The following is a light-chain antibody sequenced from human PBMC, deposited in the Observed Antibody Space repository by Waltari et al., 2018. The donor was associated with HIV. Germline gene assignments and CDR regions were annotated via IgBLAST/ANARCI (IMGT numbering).Light chain of an antibody. CDR3: CSNAARATYV. CDR1: RSDVGGYNS. CDR2: HVT. Sequence: QSALAQPRSVSGSPGQSVTISCTGPRSDVGGYNSVSWFQPHPGQAPKLIIYHVTKRPSGVPDRFSASKSGNTASLTISGLQAEDEAEYYCCSNAARATYVFGTGTQVTVL. J-gene: IGLJ1*01. V-gene: IGLV2-11*01.